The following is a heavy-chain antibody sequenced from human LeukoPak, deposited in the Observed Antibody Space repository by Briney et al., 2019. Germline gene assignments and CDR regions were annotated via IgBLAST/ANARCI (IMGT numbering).Heavy chain of an antibody. V-gene: IGHV3-23*01. CDR3: AKDLAAQGNWFDP. Sequence: ETLSLTCTVSGGSISSSSYYWGWIRQPPGKGLEWVSAISGSGGSTYYADSVKGRFTISRDNSKNTLYLQMNSLRAEDTAVYYCAKDLAAQGNWFDPWGQGTLVTVSS. CDR1: GGSISSSSYY. CDR2: ISGSGGST. J-gene: IGHJ5*02. D-gene: IGHD3-16*01.